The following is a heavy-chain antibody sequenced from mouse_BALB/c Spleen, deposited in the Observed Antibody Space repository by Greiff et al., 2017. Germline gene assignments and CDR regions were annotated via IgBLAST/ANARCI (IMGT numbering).Heavy chain of an antibody. J-gene: IGHJ3*01. V-gene: IGHV1-18*01. CDR2: INPNNGGT. CDR1: GYTFTDYN. CDR3: ARTQIHYYLAY. Sequence: VQLQQSGPELVKPGASVKIPCKASGYTFTDYNMDWVKQSHGKSLEWIGDINPNNGGTIYNQKFKGKATLTVDKSSSTAYMELRSLTSEDTAVYYCARTQIHYYLAYWGQGTLVTVSA. D-gene: IGHD1-2*01.